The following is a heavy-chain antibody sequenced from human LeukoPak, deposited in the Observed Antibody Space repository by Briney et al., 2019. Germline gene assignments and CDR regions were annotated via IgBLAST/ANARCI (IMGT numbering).Heavy chain of an antibody. V-gene: IGHV3-23*01. J-gene: IGHJ4*02. CDR1: GFTFSSYA. Sequence: GGSLRLSCAASGFTFSSYAMSWVRQAPGKGLEWVSTISNSDGSTYYADSVKGRFTISRDNSKNTLYLQMSSLRAEDTAVYYCARGDRPGTQFDYWGQGTLVTVSS. D-gene: IGHD1-1*01. CDR2: ISNSDGST. CDR3: ARGDRPGTQFDY.